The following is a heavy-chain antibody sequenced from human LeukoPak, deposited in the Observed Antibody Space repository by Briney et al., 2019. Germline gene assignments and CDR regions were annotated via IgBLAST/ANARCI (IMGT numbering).Heavy chain of an antibody. V-gene: IGHV7-4-1*02. J-gene: IGHJ4*02. CDR2: INTNTGNP. D-gene: IGHD2-15*01. Sequence: ASVKVSCKASGYTFTPYSINWVRQAPGQGLEWMGWINTNTGNPTYAQGFTGRFVFSLDTSVSTAYLQISSLKAEDTAIYYCARDTNVVAFDYWGQGTLVTVSS. CDR3: ARDTNVVAFDY. CDR1: GYTFTPYS.